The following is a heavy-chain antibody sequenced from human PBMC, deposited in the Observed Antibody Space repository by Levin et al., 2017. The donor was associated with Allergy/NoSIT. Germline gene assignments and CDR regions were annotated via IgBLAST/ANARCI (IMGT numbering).Heavy chain of an antibody. D-gene: IGHD6-19*01. V-gene: IGHV4-59*01. J-gene: IGHJ3*02. Sequence: SQTLSLPCTVSGGSISSYYWSWIRQPPGKGLEWIAYISYTGSTNYNPSLRSRVSISVDTSKNQFSLKLNSVTAADTAVYYCARVAGNAFDIWGQGTMVTVSS. CDR1: GGSISSYY. CDR3: ARVAGNAFDI. CDR2: ISYTGST.